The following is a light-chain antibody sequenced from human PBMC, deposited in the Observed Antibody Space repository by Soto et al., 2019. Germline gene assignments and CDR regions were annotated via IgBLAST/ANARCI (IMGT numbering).Light chain of an antibody. CDR1: ETISNNY. Sequence: ETVLTQSPGTLSLSPGERATLSCRASETISNNYVAWYQQRPGQAPRLLIYLASNRAAGVPDRFRGSGSGADFTLTISRLEPEDLAVYVCQQYGSSPWTFGQGTKVDIK. CDR2: LAS. CDR3: QQYGSSPWT. V-gene: IGKV3-20*01. J-gene: IGKJ1*01.